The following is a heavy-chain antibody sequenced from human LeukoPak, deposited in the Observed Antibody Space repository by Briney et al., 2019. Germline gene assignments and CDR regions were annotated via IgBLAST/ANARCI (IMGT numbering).Heavy chain of an antibody. CDR3: AAAPILRGEGGEHYKYGMDV. CDR2: IHHNESR. J-gene: IGHJ6*02. CDR1: VRSINSGNW. V-gene: IGHV4/OR15-8*01. D-gene: IGHD2-2*02. Sequence: SGTLSLTCGLSVRSINSGNWWTWVRQSPGKGLEWIGEIHHNESRHYNPSLKSRVTISADTFKNHFSLIVTSLTAADTAVHYCAAAPILRGEGGEHYKYGMDVWGQGTTVIVSS.